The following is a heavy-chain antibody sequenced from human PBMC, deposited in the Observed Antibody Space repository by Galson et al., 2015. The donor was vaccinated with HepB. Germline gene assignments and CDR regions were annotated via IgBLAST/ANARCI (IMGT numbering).Heavy chain of an antibody. CDR2: IYPGDSDT. D-gene: IGHD3-10*01. Sequence: QSGAEVTKPGESLKISCKGSGSSFTSYWIGWVRQMPGKGLEWMGIIYPGDSDTRYSPSFQGQVTISADKSISTAYLQWSSLKASDTAMYYCARRVYGSGSYYNSPFDYWGQGTLVTVSS. J-gene: IGHJ4*02. V-gene: IGHV5-51*03. CDR1: GSSFTSYW. CDR3: ARRVYGSGSYYNSPFDY.